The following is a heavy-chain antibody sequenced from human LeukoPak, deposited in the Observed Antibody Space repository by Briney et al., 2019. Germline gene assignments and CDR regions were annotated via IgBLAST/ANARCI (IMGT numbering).Heavy chain of an antibody. CDR1: GGTLSSYA. D-gene: IGHD6-19*01. Sequence: VASVKVSCKASGGTLSSYAISWGRQAPGQGLECMGRIIPIFGTANYAPQFQGRVTITRNTSISTASMELSSLRSEDTGVYYCARGGSSGWYGGYYYYYMDVWGNGTTVTVSS. CDR2: IIPIFGTA. J-gene: IGHJ6*03. CDR3: ARGGSSGWYGGYYYYYMDV. V-gene: IGHV1-69*05.